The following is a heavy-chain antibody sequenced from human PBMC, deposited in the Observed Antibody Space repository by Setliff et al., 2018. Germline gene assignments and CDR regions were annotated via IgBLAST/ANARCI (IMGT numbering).Heavy chain of an antibody. Sequence: ASVKVSCKASGYIFTSNAIHWVRQAPGQRLEWMGWISAAGGDAKYSQKFQDRVTITRDTSATTAYIGLSSLRSEDTAVYYCARARGSGARAFDIWGQGAMVTVSS. CDR2: ISAAGGDA. CDR1: GYIFTSNA. V-gene: IGHV1-3*01. CDR3: ARARGSGARAFDI. J-gene: IGHJ3*02. D-gene: IGHD1-26*01.